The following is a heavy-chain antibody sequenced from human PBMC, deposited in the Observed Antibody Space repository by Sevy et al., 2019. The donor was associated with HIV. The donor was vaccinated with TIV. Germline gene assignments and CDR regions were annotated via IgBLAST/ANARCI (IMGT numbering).Heavy chain of an antibody. CDR2: IYNNGNT. CDR1: GGYISSYY. Sequence: SETVSLICTVSGGYISSYYWSWIRQPPGKGLEWVGYIYNNGNTKYNPSLKSRVTISVDTSKNQFSLKLTSVTAADTAVYYCARVSYYYDSGGRPLYSFDYWGQGTLVTVSS. J-gene: IGHJ4*02. D-gene: IGHD3-22*01. V-gene: IGHV4-59*13. CDR3: ARVSYYYDSGGRPLYSFDY.